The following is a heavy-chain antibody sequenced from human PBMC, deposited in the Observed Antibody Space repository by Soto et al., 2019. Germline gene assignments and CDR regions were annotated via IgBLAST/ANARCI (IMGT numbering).Heavy chain of an antibody. J-gene: IGHJ4*02. CDR2: IYYSGST. V-gene: IGHV4-39*01. Sequence: SETLSLTCTVSGGSISSSSYYWGWIRQPPGKGLEWIGSIYYSGSTYYNPSLKSRVTISVDTSKNQFSLKLSSVTAADTAVYYCARHAKGYPIGYWGQGTLVTVSS. D-gene: IGHD6-13*01. CDR3: ARHAKGYPIGY. CDR1: GGSISSSSYY.